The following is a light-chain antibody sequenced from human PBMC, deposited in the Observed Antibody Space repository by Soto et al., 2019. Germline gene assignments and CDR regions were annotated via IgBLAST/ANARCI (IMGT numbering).Light chain of an antibody. CDR2: SNN. J-gene: IGLJ1*01. CDR1: SSNIGSNT. Sequence: SALTQPPSASGTPGQRVTISCSGSSSNIGSNTVNWYQQLPGTAPKLLIYSNNQRPSGVPDRFSGSRSGTAASLAISGLQSEDEADYYCAAWDDSLTGLYVFGTATKVTVL. V-gene: IGLV1-44*01. CDR3: AAWDDSLTGLYV.